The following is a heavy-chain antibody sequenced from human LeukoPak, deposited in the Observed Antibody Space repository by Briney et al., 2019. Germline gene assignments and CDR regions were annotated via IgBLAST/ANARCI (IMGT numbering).Heavy chain of an antibody. CDR1: GGSFSGYY. V-gene: IGHV4-34*01. J-gene: IGHJ4*02. Sequence: SETLSLTCAVYGGSFSGYYWSWIRQPPGKGLEWIGEINHSGSTNYNPSLKSRVTISVDTFKNQFSLKLSSVTAADTAVYYCARVPSSGWYFDYWGQGTLVTVSS. CDR3: ARVPSSGWYFDY. D-gene: IGHD6-19*01. CDR2: INHSGST.